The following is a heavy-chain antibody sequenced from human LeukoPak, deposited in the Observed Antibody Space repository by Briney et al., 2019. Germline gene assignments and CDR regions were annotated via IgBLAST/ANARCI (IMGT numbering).Heavy chain of an antibody. D-gene: IGHD4/OR15-4a*01. CDR3: ARGRVRPDY. CDR2: INHSGST. CDR1: GGSFSGYY. V-gene: IGHV4-34*01. Sequence: PSETLSLTCAVYGGSFSGYYWSWIRQPPGKGLEWIGEINHSGSTNYNPSLKSRVTISVDTSKNQFSLKLSSVTAADTAVYYCARGRVRPDYWRQGTLVTVSP. J-gene: IGHJ4*02.